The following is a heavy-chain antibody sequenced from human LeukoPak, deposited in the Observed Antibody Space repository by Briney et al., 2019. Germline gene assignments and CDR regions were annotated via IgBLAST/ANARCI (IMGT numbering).Heavy chain of an antibody. CDR3: ALNRYCTNGVCYKNWFDP. CDR1: GYTFTTYD. Sequence: WASVKVSYKASGYTFTTYDINWVRQATGQGLEWMGWMNPNSGNTGYAQKFQGRVTITRNTSISTAYMELSSLRSEDTAVYYCALNRYCTNGVCYKNWFDPWGQGTLVTVSS. CDR2: MNPNSGNT. D-gene: IGHD2-8*01. V-gene: IGHV1-8*01. J-gene: IGHJ5*02.